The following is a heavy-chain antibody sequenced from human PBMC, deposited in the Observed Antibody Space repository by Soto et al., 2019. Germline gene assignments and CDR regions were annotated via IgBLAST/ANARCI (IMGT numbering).Heavy chain of an antibody. D-gene: IGHD2-15*01. CDR1: GYTFTSYG. Sequence: ASVKVSCKASGYTFTSYGISWVRQAPGQGLEWMGWISAYNGNTNYAQKLQGRVTMTTDTSTSTAYMELRSLRSDDTAVYYCARDLKDYCSDGKCNWFDSWGQGTLVTVSS. CDR3: ARDLKDYCSDGKCNWFDS. J-gene: IGHJ5*01. CDR2: ISAYNGNT. V-gene: IGHV1-18*01.